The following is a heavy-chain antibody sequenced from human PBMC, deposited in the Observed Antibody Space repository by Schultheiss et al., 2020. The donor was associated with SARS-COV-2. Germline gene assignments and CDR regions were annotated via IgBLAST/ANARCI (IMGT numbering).Heavy chain of an antibody. D-gene: IGHD3-10*01. J-gene: IGHJ5*02. V-gene: IGHV4-61*02. Sequence: SETLSLTCTVSGGSISSSSYYWSWIRQPAGKGLEWIGRIYTSGSTNYNPSLKSRVTMSVDTSKNQFSLKLSSVTAADTAVYYCESGTGGFDPWGQGTLVTVSS. CDR3: ESGTGGFDP. CDR2: IYTSGST. CDR1: GGSISSSSYY.